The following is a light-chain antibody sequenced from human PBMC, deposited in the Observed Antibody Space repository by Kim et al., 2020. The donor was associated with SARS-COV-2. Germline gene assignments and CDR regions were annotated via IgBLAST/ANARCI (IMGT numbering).Light chain of an antibody. V-gene: IGKV1-5*01. J-gene: IGKJ2*03. CDR3: QQYRSFSS. CDR1: ESISTW. CDR2: DAS. Sequence: DIQMTQYPSTLSASVGDRVTITCRPSESISTWLAWYQQKPGKAPKVLISDASILESGVPSRFSGSGSGTDFTLTISGLQPDDLATYYCQQYRSFSSFGQGTKVEI.